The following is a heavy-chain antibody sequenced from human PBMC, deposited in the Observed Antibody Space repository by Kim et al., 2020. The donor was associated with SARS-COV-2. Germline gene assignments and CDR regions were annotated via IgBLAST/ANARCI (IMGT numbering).Heavy chain of an antibody. CDR1: GYTLTELS. V-gene: IGHV1-24*01. CDR3: ATDPKWLVGADYYYGMDV. J-gene: IGHJ6*02. D-gene: IGHD6-19*01. CDR2: FDPEDGET. Sequence: ASVKVSCKVSGYTLTELSMHWVRQAPGKGLEWMGGFDPEDGETIYAQKFQGRVTMTEDTSTDTAYMELSSLRSEDTAVYYCATDPKWLVGADYYYGMDVWGQGTTVTVSS.